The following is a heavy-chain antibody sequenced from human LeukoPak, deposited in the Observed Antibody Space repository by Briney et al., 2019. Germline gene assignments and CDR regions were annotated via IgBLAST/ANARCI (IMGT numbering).Heavy chain of an antibody. CDR2: INAGNGNT. CDR3: ARGGATQSGPDY. Sequence: GASVKVSCKASGYTFTSYAMHWVRQAPGQRLEWMGWINAGNGNTKYSQKFQGRVTINRDTSASTAYMELSSLRSEDTAVYYCARGGATQSGPDYWGQGTLVTVSS. J-gene: IGHJ4*02. CDR1: GYTFTSYA. D-gene: IGHD1-26*01. V-gene: IGHV1-3*01.